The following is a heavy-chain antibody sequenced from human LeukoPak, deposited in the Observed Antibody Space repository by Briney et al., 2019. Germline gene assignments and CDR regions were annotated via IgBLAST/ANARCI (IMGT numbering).Heavy chain of an antibody. CDR1: GFTFSSYW. Sequence: GGSLRLSCAASGFTFSSYWMHWVRQAPGKGLVWVSRVKSDGSSTNYADPVKGRFTVSRDNAKNTLILQMNSLRAADTAVYYCARGGSPPEALGDTFDVWGHGTLVTVSS. V-gene: IGHV3-74*01. D-gene: IGHD1-26*01. CDR2: VKSDGSST. J-gene: IGHJ3*01. CDR3: ARGGSPPEALGDTFDV.